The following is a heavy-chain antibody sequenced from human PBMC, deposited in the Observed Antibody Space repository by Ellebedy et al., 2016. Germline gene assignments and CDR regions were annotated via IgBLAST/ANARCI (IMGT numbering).Heavy chain of an antibody. D-gene: IGHD2-15*01. CDR1: GGSFSGYY. J-gene: IGHJ4*02. Sequence: SETLSLTCAVYGGSFSGYYWSWIRQPPGKGLEWIGEINHSGSTNYNPSLKSRVTISVDTSKNQFSLKLSFVTAADTAMYYCARMVVVASTRGGDFDYWGQGTLVTVSS. CDR3: ARMVVVASTRGGDFDY. CDR2: INHSGST. V-gene: IGHV4-34*01.